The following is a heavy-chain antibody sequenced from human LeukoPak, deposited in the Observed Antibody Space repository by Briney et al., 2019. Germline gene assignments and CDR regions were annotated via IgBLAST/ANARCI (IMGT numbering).Heavy chain of an antibody. CDR2: INHRGDT. Sequence: PLETLSLTCAVYGGSFSAYYWSWIRQSPGEGLEWIAEINHRGDTNYNPSVKSRVSISVDTSKNQFSLKVTSLTAADTAVYYCARGPTISETGYFDYWGQGTLVTVSS. D-gene: IGHD1-1*01. J-gene: IGHJ4*03. CDR3: ARGPTISETGYFDY. CDR1: GGSFSAYY. V-gene: IGHV4-34*01.